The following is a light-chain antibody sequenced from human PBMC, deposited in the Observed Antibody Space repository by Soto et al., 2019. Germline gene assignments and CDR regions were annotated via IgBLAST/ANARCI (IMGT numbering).Light chain of an antibody. CDR2: RDN. CDR3: QVWDSSLYV. V-gene: IGLV3-9*01. J-gene: IGLJ1*01. CDR1: NIGSKN. Sequence: SSELTQPPSVSVALGQTARMTCGGNNIGSKNVHWYQQKPGQAPVLVIYRDNNRPSGVPERFSGSKSGNTATLTISRAQAGDEADYYCQVWDSSLYVFGTGTKVTVL.